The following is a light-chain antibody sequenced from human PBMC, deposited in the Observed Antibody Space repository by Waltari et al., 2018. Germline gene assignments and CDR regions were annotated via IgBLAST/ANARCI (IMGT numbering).Light chain of an antibody. CDR1: QSVSKY. J-gene: IGKJ1*01. Sequence: EIVLTQSPGTLSWPRGHRAIISCRARQSVSKYLAWYQQKPGQAPRLLIYGASSRATGIPDRFSGSGSGTDFSLTISRLEPEDFAVYYCQQYVSLPATFGQGTKVEIE. CDR3: QQYVSLPAT. CDR2: GAS. V-gene: IGKV3-20*01.